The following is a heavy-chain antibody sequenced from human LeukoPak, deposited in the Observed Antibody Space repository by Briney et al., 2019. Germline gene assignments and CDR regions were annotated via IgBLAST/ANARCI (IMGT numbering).Heavy chain of an antibody. Sequence: GGSLRLSCKGSGHSFTSYWIGWVRQMPGKGLEWMGVIYPGDSDTRYSPSFQGHVTISTDKSISTAYLQWSSLKASDTAIYYCARRGRSSSNFDFWGQGTLVTVSS. D-gene: IGHD6-6*01. CDR2: IYPGDSDT. CDR3: ARRGRSSSNFDF. V-gene: IGHV5-51*01. J-gene: IGHJ4*02. CDR1: GHSFTSYW.